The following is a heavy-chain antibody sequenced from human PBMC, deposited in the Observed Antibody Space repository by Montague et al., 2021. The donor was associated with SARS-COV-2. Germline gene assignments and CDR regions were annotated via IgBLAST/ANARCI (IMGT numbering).Heavy chain of an antibody. CDR3: ARVRSSPGELLWFGELKTDAFDI. D-gene: IGHD3-10*01. CDR1: GFTFSSYA. CDR2: ISYDGSNK. V-gene: IGHV3-30*04. J-gene: IGHJ3*02. Sequence: SLRLSCAASGFTFSSYAMHWVRQAPGKGLEWVAVISYDGSNKYXXXSXXXRFXISRDNSKNTLYLQMNSLRAEDTAVYYCARVRSSPGELLWFGELKTDAFDIWGQGTMVTVSS.